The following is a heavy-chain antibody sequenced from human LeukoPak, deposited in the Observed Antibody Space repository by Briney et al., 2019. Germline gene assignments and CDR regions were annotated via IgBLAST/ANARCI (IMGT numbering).Heavy chain of an antibody. D-gene: IGHD6-13*01. CDR2: IYYSGST. CDR1: GGSISSSSYY. CDR3: ARHILAAAQERRFDP. V-gene: IGHV4-39*01. J-gene: IGHJ5*02. Sequence: PSETLSLTCTVSGGSISSSSYYWGWIRQPPGKGLEWIGSIYYSGSTYYNPSLKSRVTISVDTSKNQFSLKLSSVTAADTAVYYCARHILAAAQERRFDPWGQGTLVAVSS.